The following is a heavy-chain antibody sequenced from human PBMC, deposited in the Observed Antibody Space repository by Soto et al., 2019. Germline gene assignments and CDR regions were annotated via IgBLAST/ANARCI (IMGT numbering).Heavy chain of an antibody. CDR3: ARLIGNSWLDS. CDR1: GDRVSTSRST. D-gene: IGHD2-8*01. Sequence: SQTLSLTCALSGDRVSTSRSTCNWTSQSPSKGLEWLGRTYYRSNWYTDYAVSVKGRITVSPDTSNNQLSLQLNSVTPDDTAVYYCARLIGNSWLDSWGQGTLVTVSS. J-gene: IGHJ5*01. CDR2: TYYRSNWYT. V-gene: IGHV6-1*01.